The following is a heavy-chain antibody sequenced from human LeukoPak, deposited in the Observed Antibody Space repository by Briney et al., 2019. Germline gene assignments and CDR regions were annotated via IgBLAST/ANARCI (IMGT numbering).Heavy chain of an antibody. CDR3: ARAYGDSIHFDS. Sequence: QTGGSLRLSCAASGFTFSSYWMNWVRQAPGKGLEWVANIKQDGSDKYYVDSVKGRFTISRANAKNSLYLQMNSLRAEDAAVYYCARAYGDSIHFDSWGQGTLVTVSS. J-gene: IGHJ4*02. CDR2: IKQDGSDK. CDR1: GFTFSSYW. D-gene: IGHD4-17*01. V-gene: IGHV3-7*04.